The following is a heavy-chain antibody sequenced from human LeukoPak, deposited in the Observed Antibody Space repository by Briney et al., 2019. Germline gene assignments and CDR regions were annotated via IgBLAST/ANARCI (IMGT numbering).Heavy chain of an antibody. CDR3: ARDRLRD. D-gene: IGHD4-17*01. V-gene: IGHV3-21*01. J-gene: IGHJ4*02. CDR1: EFTFSTYS. CDR2: ISSTSSNI. Sequence: KPGGSLRLSCAASEFTFSTYSMNWVRQAPGKGLEWVSFISSTSSNIYYADSVKGRFTISRDNAKNSLYLQMNSLRAEDTAVYYCARDRLRDWGQGTLVTVSS.